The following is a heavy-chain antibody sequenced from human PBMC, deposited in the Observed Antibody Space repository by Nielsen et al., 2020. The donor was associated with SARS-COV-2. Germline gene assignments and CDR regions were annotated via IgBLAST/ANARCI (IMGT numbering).Heavy chain of an antibody. CDR1: GYTFTSYY. CDR2: INPSDGST. CDR3: ARDCDYGYSSSSPGWKINYYYMDV. V-gene: IGHV1-46*01. Sequence: ASLKVSCKASGYTFTSYYMHWVRQAPGQGIEWMGIINPSDGSTSYAQKFQGRVTMTRDTSTSTVYMELSSLRSEDTAVYYCARDCDYGYSSSSPGWKINYYYMDVWGKGTTVTVSS. J-gene: IGHJ6*03. D-gene: IGHD6-6*01.